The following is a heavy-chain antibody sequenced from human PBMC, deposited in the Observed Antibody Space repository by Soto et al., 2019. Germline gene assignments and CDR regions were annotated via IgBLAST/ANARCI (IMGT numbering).Heavy chain of an antibody. J-gene: IGHJ4*02. CDR3: ARGPF. CDR1: GFTFNNQW. CDR2: INQDGSAK. D-gene: IGHD3-3*02. Sequence: EVRMVASGGGVVQPGESLRLSCAASGFTFNNQWMSWVRQAPGKGLEWVANINQDGSAKSHVDSVEGRFTISRDNAKNSLYLQMNTLRVEDTAVYYCARGPFWGQGTLVTVSS. V-gene: IGHV3-7*01.